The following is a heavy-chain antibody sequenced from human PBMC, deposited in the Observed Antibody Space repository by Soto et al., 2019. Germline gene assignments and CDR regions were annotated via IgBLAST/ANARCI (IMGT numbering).Heavy chain of an antibody. V-gene: IGHV1-46*03. CDR2: INPSGGST. CDR1: GYTFTSYY. J-gene: IGHJ6*03. Sequence: ASVKVSCKASGYTFTSYYMHWVRQAPGQGLEWMGIINPSGGSTSYAQKFQGRVTMTRDTSTRTVYMELRSLRSEGTAVYYCARDQGSLDYYYYMDVWGKGTTVTVSS. CDR3: ARDQGSLDYYYYMDV. D-gene: IGHD3-16*02.